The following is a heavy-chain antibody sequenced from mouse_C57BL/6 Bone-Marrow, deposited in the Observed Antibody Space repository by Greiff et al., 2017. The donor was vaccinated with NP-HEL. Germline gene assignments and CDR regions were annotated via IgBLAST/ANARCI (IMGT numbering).Heavy chain of an antibody. CDR2: ISSGSSTI. CDR3: ARHYDYEGDYFDY. J-gene: IGHJ2*01. V-gene: IGHV5-17*01. D-gene: IGHD2-4*01. CDR1: GFTFSDYG. Sequence: DVKLVESGGGLVKPGGSLKLSCAASGFTFSDYGMHWVRQAPEKGLEWVAYISSGSSTIYYADTVKGRFTISRDNAKNTLFLQMTSLRSEDTAMYYCARHYDYEGDYFDYWGQGTTLTVSS.